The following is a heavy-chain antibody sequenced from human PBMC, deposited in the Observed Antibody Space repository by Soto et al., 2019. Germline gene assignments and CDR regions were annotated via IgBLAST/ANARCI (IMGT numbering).Heavy chain of an antibody. CDR1: GDTFTNYV. V-gene: IGHV1-3*01. CDR3: ARGRASWYWDF. J-gene: IGHJ4*01. Sequence: ASVKGSCKTFGDTFTNYVIHWVRQAPGQGLEWMGWINAGTGNTKYSQKLQDRLTISRDTSAATAYLDLSRLASEDTAVYYCARGRASWYWDFWGHGTLVPASS. CDR2: INAGTGNT. D-gene: IGHD2-8*02.